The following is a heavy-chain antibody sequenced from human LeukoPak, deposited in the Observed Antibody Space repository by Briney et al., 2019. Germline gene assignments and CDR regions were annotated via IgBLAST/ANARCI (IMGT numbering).Heavy chain of an antibody. CDR3: ARVVVAASSYYFDY. D-gene: IGHD2-15*01. Sequence: QPGRSLRLSCAASGFTFSSYGMHWVRQAPGKGLEWVAVIRYDGSNKYYADSVKGRFTISRDNSKNTLYLQMNSLRAEDTAVYYCARVVVAASSYYFDYWGQGTLVTVSS. V-gene: IGHV3-33*01. J-gene: IGHJ4*02. CDR2: IRYDGSNK. CDR1: GFTFSSYG.